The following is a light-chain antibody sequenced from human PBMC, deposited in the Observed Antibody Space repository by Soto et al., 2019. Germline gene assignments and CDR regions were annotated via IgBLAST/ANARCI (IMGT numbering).Light chain of an antibody. Sequence: QSALPQVASVSASPGQSITISCTGTSSDVGGHNDVSWYQQHPGNAPKLMIYNVDYRPSGISNGFTGSKSGNMASLTISGPQADDEAYYYSTSYADSSTGVFAGGTKVTVL. J-gene: IGLJ2*01. V-gene: IGLV2-14*03. CDR1: SSDVGGHND. CDR3: TSYADSSTGV. CDR2: NVD.